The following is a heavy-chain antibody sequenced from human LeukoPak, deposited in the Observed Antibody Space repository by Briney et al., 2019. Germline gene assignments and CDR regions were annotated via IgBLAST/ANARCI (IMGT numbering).Heavy chain of an antibody. CDR2: IIPIFGTA. CDR1: GGTFSSYA. D-gene: IGHD4-17*01. J-gene: IGHJ3*02. V-gene: IGHV1-69*05. CDR3: ARNGDYVPDDAFDI. Sequence: SVKVSCKASGGTFSSYAISWVRQAPGQALEWMGRIIPIFGTANYAQKFQGRVTITTDESTSTAYMELSSLRSEDTAVYYCARNGDYVPDDAFDIWGQGTMVTVSS.